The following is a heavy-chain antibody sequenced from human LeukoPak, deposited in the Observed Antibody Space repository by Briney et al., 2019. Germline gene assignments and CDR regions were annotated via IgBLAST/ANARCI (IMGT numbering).Heavy chain of an antibody. V-gene: IGHV3-23*01. CDR3: ARMDMYYFDY. CDR2: ISGSGGST. CDR1: GFTFNSYA. D-gene: IGHD2-8*01. Sequence: PGGSLRLSCAASGFTFNSYAMSWVRQAPGKGLEWVSAISGSGGSTYYADSVKGRFTISRDNSKNTLYLQMNSLRAEDTAVYYCARMDMYYFDYWGQGTLVTVSS. J-gene: IGHJ4*02.